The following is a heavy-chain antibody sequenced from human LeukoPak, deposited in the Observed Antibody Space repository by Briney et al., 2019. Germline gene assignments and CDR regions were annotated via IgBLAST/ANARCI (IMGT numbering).Heavy chain of an antibody. D-gene: IGHD6-13*01. Sequence: GASVKVSCKASGYTFTSYDINCVRQATGQGLEWMGWMNPNSGNTGYAQKFQGRVTMTRNTSISTAYMELSSLRSQDTAVYYCARVEEQQLVGINWFDPWGQGTLVTVSS. CDR1: GYTFTSYD. J-gene: IGHJ5*02. CDR2: MNPNSGNT. V-gene: IGHV1-8*01. CDR3: ARVEEQQLVGINWFDP.